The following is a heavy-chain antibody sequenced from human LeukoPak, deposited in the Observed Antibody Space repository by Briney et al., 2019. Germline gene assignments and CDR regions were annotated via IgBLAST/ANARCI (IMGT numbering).Heavy chain of an antibody. D-gene: IGHD2-2*02. CDR2: MRYDGSYQ. CDR3: AKDSIPSTAGPYYLDY. CDR1: GFTFSNYG. V-gene: IGHV3-30*02. Sequence: GGSLRLSCAASGFTFSNYGMYWVRQAPGKGLEWVTFMRYDGSYQYYEGSVRGRFTISRDTSKNTLYLQMSSLTPQDTAIYYCAKDSIPSTAGPYYLDYWGQGTLVSVSS. J-gene: IGHJ4*02.